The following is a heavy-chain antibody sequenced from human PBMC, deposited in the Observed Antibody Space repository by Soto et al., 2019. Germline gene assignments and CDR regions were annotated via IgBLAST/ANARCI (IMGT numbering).Heavy chain of an antibody. CDR1: GGTFSSYA. CDR2: IIPIFGTA. CDR3: ARVPYCGGDCYTYYFDY. V-gene: IGHV1-69*12. J-gene: IGHJ4*02. D-gene: IGHD2-21*02. Sequence: QVQLVQSGAEVKKPGSSVKVSCKASGGTFSSYAISWVRQAPGQGLEWMGGIIPIFGTAHYAQKFQGRVTITADESTSTAYMELSSLRSEDTAVYYCARVPYCGGDCYTYYFDYWGQGTLVTVSS.